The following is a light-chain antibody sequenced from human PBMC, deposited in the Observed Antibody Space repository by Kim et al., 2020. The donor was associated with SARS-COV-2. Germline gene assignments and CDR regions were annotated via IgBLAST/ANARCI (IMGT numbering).Light chain of an antibody. Sequence: AYIRNRVTITCRASQGIRNDLGWYQQKPGKVPKLLMYAASSLESGVPSRFSGSGSGTDFTLTISSLQPEDVATYYCLQDYKYPRTFGQGTKVDIK. CDR2: AAS. CDR1: QGIRND. J-gene: IGKJ1*01. CDR3: LQDYKYPRT. V-gene: IGKV1-6*01.